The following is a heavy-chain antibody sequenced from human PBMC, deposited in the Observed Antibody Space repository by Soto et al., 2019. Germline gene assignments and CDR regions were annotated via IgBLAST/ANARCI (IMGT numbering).Heavy chain of an antibody. V-gene: IGHV4-34*01. D-gene: IGHD4-17*01. CDR3: VSQRTTVPTQAYFDY. CDR2: INHSGST. J-gene: IGHJ4*02. CDR1: GGSFSGYY. Sequence: SETLSLTCAVYGGSFSGYYWSWIRQPPGKGLEWIGEINHSGSTNYNPPLKSRVTISVDTSKNQFSLSLSSVTASDTAVYFCVSQRTTVPTQAYFDYWGPGALVTVSS.